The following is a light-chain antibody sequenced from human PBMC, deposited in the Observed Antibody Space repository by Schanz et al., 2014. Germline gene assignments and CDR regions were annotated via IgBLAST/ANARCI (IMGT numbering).Light chain of an antibody. V-gene: IGKV1-5*01. CDR2: DAS. J-gene: IGKJ2*01. Sequence: DIQMTQSPSSLSASVGDRVTISCRASQSITSFLNWYQHKPGRAPKLLIYDASSLESGVPSRFSGSGSGTEFTLTISSLQPDDFATYYCQQYRTYPYTFGQGTKLEIK. CDR1: QSITSF. CDR3: QQYRTYPYT.